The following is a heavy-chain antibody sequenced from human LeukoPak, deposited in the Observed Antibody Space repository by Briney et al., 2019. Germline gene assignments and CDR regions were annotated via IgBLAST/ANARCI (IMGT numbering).Heavy chain of an antibody. CDR1: VGSIRGYY. D-gene: IGHD3-10*01. V-gene: IGHV4-4*07. Sequence: SETLSLTCTVSVGSIRGYYWTWIRQPAGKGLEWIGRIYSSGTAYYNPSLESRVTISLDTSRNQFSLRMTSMTAADTAVYYCARGTDMPSVAAYYSFTHWGQGILVSVSS. J-gene: IGHJ4*02. CDR2: IYSSGTA. CDR3: ARGTDMPSVAAYYSFTH.